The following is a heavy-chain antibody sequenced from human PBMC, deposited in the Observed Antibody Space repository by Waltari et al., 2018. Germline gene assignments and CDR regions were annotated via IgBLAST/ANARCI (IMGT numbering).Heavy chain of an antibody. CDR2: MSYSGGT. Sequence: QLQLQESGPGLVKPSETLSLTCSVSGVSITSNRHYWGWVRQPPGPVREWIGTMSYSGGTYRSPSRRGRVTLSREPSKNQLALKLGSVAAADTAVYYCATYIGASVGTAAFDVWGQGTMVTVSS. J-gene: IGHJ3*01. CDR3: ATYIGASVGTAAFDV. CDR1: GVSITSNRHY. D-gene: IGHD5-12*01. V-gene: IGHV4-39*01.